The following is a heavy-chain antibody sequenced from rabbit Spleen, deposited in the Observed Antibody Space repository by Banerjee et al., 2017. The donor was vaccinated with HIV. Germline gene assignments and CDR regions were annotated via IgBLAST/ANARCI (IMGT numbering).Heavy chain of an antibody. CDR3: ARDTSSSFSSYGMDL. V-gene: IGHV1S40*01. CDR1: GLDFSGDSY. CDR2: IDIGSSGFT. J-gene: IGHJ6*01. Sequence: QSLEESGGGLVKPGASLTLTCKASGLDFSGDSYDSYMCWVRQAPGKGLEWIACIDIGSSGFTYFASWAKGRFTISKTSSTTVTLQMTSLTAADTATYFCARDTSSSFSSYGMDLWGQGTFVTVS. D-gene: IGHD1-1*01.